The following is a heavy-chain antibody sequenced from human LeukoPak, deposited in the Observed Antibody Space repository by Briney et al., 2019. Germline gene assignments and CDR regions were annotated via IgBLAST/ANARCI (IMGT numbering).Heavy chain of an antibody. Sequence: SETLSLTCTVSGGSISSYYWSWIRQPAGKGLEWIGRIYTSGSTNYNPSLKSRVTMSVDTSKNQFSLKLSSVTAADTAVYYCARAVGGYCTNSVCSRRIDYWGQGTLVTVSS. D-gene: IGHD2-8*01. V-gene: IGHV4-4*07. CDR1: GGSISSYY. CDR2: IYTSGST. J-gene: IGHJ4*02. CDR3: ARAVGGYCTNSVCSRRIDY.